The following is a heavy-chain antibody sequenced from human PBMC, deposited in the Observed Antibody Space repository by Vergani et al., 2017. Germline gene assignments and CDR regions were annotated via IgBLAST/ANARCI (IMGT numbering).Heavy chain of an antibody. CDR2: IYSGGST. CDR3: ARESYCGGDCYFDY. J-gene: IGHJ4*02. V-gene: IGHV3-66*02. CDR1: GFTVSSNY. D-gene: IGHD2-21*02. Sequence: EVQLVESGGGLVQPGGSLRLSCAASGFTVSSNYMSWVRQAPGKGLEWVSVIYSGGSTYYADSVKGRFTISRDNSKNTLYLQMSSLRAEDPAVYYCARESYCGGDCYFDYWGQGTLVTVSS.